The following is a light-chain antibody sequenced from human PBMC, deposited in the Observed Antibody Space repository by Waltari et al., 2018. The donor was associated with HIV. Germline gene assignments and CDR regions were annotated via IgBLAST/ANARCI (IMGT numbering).Light chain of an antibody. Sequence: SYALTQPPSASVSPGQTARISCSGDALPTHCVFWYQQGPGQAPVMVICRDKERPSGSPDRFSGSSAGTTVTLTISGVQAEDEADYYCQSADSTGTYWVFGGGTKLTVL. CDR3: QSADSTGTYWV. CDR1: ALPTHC. V-gene: IGLV3-25*03. J-gene: IGLJ3*02. CDR2: RDK.